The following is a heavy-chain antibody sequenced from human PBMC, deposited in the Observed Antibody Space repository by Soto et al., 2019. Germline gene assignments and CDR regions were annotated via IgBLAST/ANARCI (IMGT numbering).Heavy chain of an antibody. Sequence: ASVKVSCKASGYTFTSYAMHWVRQAPGQRLEWMGWINAGNGNTKYSQKFQGRVTITRDTSASTAYMELSSLRSDDTAVYYCARGLRGWYFDYWGQGTLVTVSS. J-gene: IGHJ4*02. CDR1: GYTFTSYA. CDR2: INAGNGNT. CDR3: ARGLRGWYFDY. D-gene: IGHD6-19*01. V-gene: IGHV1-3*01.